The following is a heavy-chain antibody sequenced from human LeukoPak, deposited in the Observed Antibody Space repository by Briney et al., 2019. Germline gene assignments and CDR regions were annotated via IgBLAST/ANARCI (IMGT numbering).Heavy chain of an antibody. CDR2: ISSSSSYI. V-gene: IGHV3-21*01. D-gene: IGHD6-13*01. CDR1: GFTFSSYS. J-gene: IGHJ1*01. Sequence: GGSLRLSCAASGFTFSSYSMNWVRQAPGKGLEWVSSISSSSSYIYYADSVKGRFTTSRDNAKNSLYLQMNSLRAEDTAVYYCAGPRYSSSWYGYFQHWGQGTLVTVSS. CDR3: AGPRYSSSWYGYFQH.